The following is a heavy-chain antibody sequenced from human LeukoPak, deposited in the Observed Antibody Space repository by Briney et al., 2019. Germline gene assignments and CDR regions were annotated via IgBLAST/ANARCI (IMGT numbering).Heavy chain of an antibody. CDR3: ARVTLWFGDYYYYYMDV. CDR1: GYTFTSYG. J-gene: IGHJ6*03. Sequence: GASVTVSCKASGYTFTSYGISWVRQAPGQGLEWMGWISAYNGNTNYAQKLQGRVTMPTATSTSTAYMELRGLRSDDTAVYYCARVTLWFGDYYYYYMDVWGKGTTVTVSS. V-gene: IGHV1-18*01. CDR2: ISAYNGNT. D-gene: IGHD3-10*01.